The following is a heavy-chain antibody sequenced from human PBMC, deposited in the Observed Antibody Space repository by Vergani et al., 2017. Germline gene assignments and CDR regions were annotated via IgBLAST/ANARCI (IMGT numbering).Heavy chain of an antibody. CDR2: IFHTGST. CDR3: ARLGIVVLPTGYGSGHYFDY. J-gene: IGHJ4*02. D-gene: IGHD2-2*01. CDR1: GYSISSGYY. V-gene: IGHV4-38-2*01. Sequence: QVQLQESGPGLVKPSETLSLTCAVSGYSISSGYYWGWLRQPPGKGLEWIGSIFHTGSTYYNPSLKSRVTISVDTSKNQCSLKLRSVTAADTAVYYCARLGIVVLPTGYGSGHYFDYWGLGILVTVSS.